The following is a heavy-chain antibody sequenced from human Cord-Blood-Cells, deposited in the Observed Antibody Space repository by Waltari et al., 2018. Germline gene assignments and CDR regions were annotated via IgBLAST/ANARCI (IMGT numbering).Heavy chain of an antibody. D-gene: IGHD3-9*01. CDR2: IYYSGST. Sequence: QLQLQESGPGLVKPSENLSLPCTVPGGSISSSSYYWGWIRQPPGKGLEWIGSIYYSGSTYYNPSLKSRVTISVDTSKNQFSLKLSSVTAADTAVYYCARQGTGDAFDIWGQGTMVTVSS. V-gene: IGHV4-39*01. CDR1: GGSISSSSYY. CDR3: ARQGTGDAFDI. J-gene: IGHJ3*02.